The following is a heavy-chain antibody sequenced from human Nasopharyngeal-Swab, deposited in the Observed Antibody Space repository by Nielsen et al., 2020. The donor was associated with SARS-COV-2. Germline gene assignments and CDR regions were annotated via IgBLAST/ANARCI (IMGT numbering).Heavy chain of an antibody. D-gene: IGHD6-19*01. Sequence: ASVKVSCKASGYTFINYGITWVRQAPGQGLEWMGWSSAYNSNTNYAQKFQGRVTMTTDTSTNTACMELRSLRSDDTAVYYCARKRGEQWLSQFDYWGQGTLVTVSS. V-gene: IGHV1-18*01. CDR3: ARKRGEQWLSQFDY. CDR1: GYTFINYG. J-gene: IGHJ4*02. CDR2: SSAYNSNT.